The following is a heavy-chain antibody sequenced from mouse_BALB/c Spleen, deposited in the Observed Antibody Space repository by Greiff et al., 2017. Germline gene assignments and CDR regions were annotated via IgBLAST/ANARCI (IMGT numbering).Heavy chain of an antibody. D-gene: IGHD3-1*01. CDR2: ISSGSSTI. V-gene: IGHV5-17*02. CDR1: GFTFSSFG. J-gene: IGHJ3*01. CDR3: ARQLGLRSFAY. Sequence: EVKLMESGGGLVQPGGSRKLSCAASGFTFSSFGMHWVRQAPEKGLEWVAYISSGSSTIYYADTVKGRFTISRDNPKNTLFLQMTSLRSEDTAMYYCARQLGLRSFAYWGQGTLVTVSA.